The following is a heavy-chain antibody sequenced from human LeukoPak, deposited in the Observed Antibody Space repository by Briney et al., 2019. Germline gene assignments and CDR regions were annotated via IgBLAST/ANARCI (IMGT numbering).Heavy chain of an antibody. CDR2: ISYDGSNK. CDR1: GFTFSSYA. V-gene: IGHV3-30-3*01. D-gene: IGHD3-10*01. Sequence: GGSLRLSCAASGFTFSSYAMHWVRQAPGKGLEWVAVISYDGSNKYYADSVKGRFTISRDNSKNTLYLQMNSLRAEDTAVYYCARGSWVRGVMLPPVLDYWGQGTLVTVSS. J-gene: IGHJ4*02. CDR3: ARGSWVRGVMLPPVLDY.